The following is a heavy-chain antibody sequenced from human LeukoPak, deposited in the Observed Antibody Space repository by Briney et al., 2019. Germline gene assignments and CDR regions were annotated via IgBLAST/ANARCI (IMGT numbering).Heavy chain of an antibody. CDR2: INHSGST. J-gene: IGHJ4*02. D-gene: IGHD6-13*01. V-gene: IGHV4-34*01. CDR1: GGSFSGYY. Sequence: SETLSLTCAVYGGSFSGYYWSWIRHPPGKGLEWIGEINHSGSTNYNPSLKSRVTISVDTSKNQFSLKLSSVTAADTAVYYCARGSWAAAAHFDYWGQGTLVTVSS. CDR3: ARGSWAAAAHFDY.